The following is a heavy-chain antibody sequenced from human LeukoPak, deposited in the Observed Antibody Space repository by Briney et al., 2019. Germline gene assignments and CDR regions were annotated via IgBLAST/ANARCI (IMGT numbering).Heavy chain of an antibody. D-gene: IGHD3-9*01. CDR3: ARDILTGYYTLGWFDP. Sequence: ASVKVSCKASGYTFTSYYMHWVRRAPGQGLEWMGIINPSGGSTSYAQKFQGRVTMTRDTSTSTVYMELSSLRSEDTAVYYCARDILTGYYTLGWFDPWGQGTLVTVSS. J-gene: IGHJ5*02. V-gene: IGHV1-46*01. CDR2: INPSGGST. CDR1: GYTFTSYY.